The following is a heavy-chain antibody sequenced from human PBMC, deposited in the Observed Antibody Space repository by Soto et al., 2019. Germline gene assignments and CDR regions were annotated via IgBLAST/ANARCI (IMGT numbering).Heavy chain of an antibody. CDR1: GGSISSSNW. CDR3: ARFAISSSSSSEVVYYGMDV. CDR2: IYHSGST. V-gene: IGHV4-4*02. Sequence: QVQLQESGPGLVKPSGTLSLTCAVSGGSISSSNWWSWVRQPPGKGLEWIGEIYHSGSTNYNPSLKSRVTISVDKSKNQFSLKLSSVTAADTAVYYCARFAISSSSSSEVVYYGMDVWGQGTTVTVSS. D-gene: IGHD6-6*01. J-gene: IGHJ6*02.